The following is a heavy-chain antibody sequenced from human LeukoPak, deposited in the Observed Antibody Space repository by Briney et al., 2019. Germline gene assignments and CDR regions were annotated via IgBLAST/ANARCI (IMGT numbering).Heavy chain of an antibody. CDR1: GGSISSDDYY. CDR3: ARASNLLSGFDY. CDR2: IYYSGST. Sequence: SETLSLTCTVSGGSISSDDYYRSWIRQPPGKGLEWIGYIYYSGSTYHNPSLKSRVAISVDTSKNQFSLKVSSVTAADTAVYYCARASNLLSGFDYWGQGTLVTVSS. D-gene: IGHD3-10*01. V-gene: IGHV4-30-4*01. J-gene: IGHJ4*02.